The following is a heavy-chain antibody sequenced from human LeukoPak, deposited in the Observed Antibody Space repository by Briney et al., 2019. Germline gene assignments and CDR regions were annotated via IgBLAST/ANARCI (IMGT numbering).Heavy chain of an antibody. CDR3: AREYSSGWYYFDY. V-gene: IGHV1-69*04. CDR1: GGTFSSYA. J-gene: IGHJ4*02. CDR2: IIPILGIA. Sequence: SVKVSCKASGGTFSSYAISWVRQAPGQGLEWMGRIIPILGIANYAQKFQGRVTITADKSMSTAYMELSSLRSEDTAVYYCAREYSSGWYYFDYWGQGTLVTVSS. D-gene: IGHD6-19*01.